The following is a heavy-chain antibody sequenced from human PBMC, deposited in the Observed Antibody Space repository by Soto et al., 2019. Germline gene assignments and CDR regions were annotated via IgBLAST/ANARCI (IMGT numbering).Heavy chain of an antibody. CDR2: IYYSGTT. Sequence: PSETLSLTCSVSGASVSDKTFYWSWLRQSPGKGLEWIGYIYYSGTTNYNPSLKGRFTISVDTSKNQFSLRLNSVTAADTALYYCARTTAVPNTLRSRYYFDYWGQGMVVTVS. V-gene: IGHV4-61*01. CDR3: ARTTAVPNTLRSRYYFDY. CDR1: GASVSDKTFY. J-gene: IGHJ4*02. D-gene: IGHD4-17*01.